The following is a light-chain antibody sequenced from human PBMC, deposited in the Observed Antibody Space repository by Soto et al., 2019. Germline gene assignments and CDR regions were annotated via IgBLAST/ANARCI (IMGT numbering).Light chain of an antibody. Sequence: EIVMTQSPATLSVSPGERATPSCRASQSVNSKLAWYQQKPGQAPRLLIYGASTRATGIPGRFSGSGSGTEFTLTISSLQSEDFAVYYCQQYNNWPPNTFGQGTKV. J-gene: IGKJ1*01. CDR3: QQYNNWPPNT. CDR2: GAS. CDR1: QSVNSK. V-gene: IGKV3-15*01.